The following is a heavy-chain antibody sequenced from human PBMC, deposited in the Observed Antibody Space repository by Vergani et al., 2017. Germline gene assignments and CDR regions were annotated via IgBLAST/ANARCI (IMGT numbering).Heavy chain of an antibody. Sequence: EVQLVQSGAEVKKPGESLNISCKGSGYSFTSYWIGWVRQMPGKGLEWMGIIYPGDSDTRYSPSFQGKVTISADKSISTANLQVSSLKASDTAMYYCARHYCSGGSCYSGAFDIWGQGTMVTVSS. V-gene: IGHV5-51*01. CDR3: ARHYCSGGSCYSGAFDI. CDR2: IYPGDSDT. D-gene: IGHD2-15*01. J-gene: IGHJ3*02. CDR1: GYSFTSYW.